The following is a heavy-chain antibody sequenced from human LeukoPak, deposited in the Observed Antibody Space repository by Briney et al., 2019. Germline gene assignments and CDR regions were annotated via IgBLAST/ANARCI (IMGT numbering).Heavy chain of an antibody. D-gene: IGHD3-3*01. Sequence: SGGSLRLSCAASGFKFSDYYMTWIRQAPGKGLEWVSYISNSSDSIYYADSVEGRFTISRDNAKNSLYLQMNSLRAEDTALYYCARALSGYYNDAFDIWGQGTMVTVSS. CDR3: ARALSGYYNDAFDI. CDR1: GFKFSDYY. CDR2: ISNSSDSI. J-gene: IGHJ3*02. V-gene: IGHV3-11*01.